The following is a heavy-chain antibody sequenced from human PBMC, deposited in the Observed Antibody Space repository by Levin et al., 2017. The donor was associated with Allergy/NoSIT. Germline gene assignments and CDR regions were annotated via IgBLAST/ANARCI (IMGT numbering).Heavy chain of an antibody. J-gene: IGHJ3*02. CDR1: GGSFSDHY. CDR3: ARRDYIWGGYRHRAFDI. CDR2: INHSGST. D-gene: IGHD3-16*02. Sequence: GSLRLSCAVYGGSFSDHYWSWIRQVPGRGLEWIGEINHSGSTDYNPSLKSRLTISVDTSKNQYSLKLSSVTAADTAGYYCARRDYIWGGYRHRAFDIWGQGTMVTVSS. V-gene: IGHV4-34*01.